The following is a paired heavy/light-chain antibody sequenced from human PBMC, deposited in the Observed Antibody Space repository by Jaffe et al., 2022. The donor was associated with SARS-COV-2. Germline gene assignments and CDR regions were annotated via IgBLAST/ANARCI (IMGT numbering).Light chain of an antibody. CDR1: QSVLYSSNNKNY. CDR2: WTS. CDR3: QQYYTTPFT. J-gene: IGKJ3*01. V-gene: IGKV4-1*01. Sequence: DIVMTQSPDSLAVSLGERATINCKSSQSVLYSSNNKNYLAWYQQKPGQPPKLLIYWTSTRESGVPDRFSGSGSGTDFTLTISSLQAEDVAVYYCQQYYTTPFTFGPGTKVDIK.
Heavy chain of an antibody. D-gene: IGHD3-22*01. J-gene: IGHJ4*02. CDR3: ARHRDYGDSSGLSAPFDY. V-gene: IGHV5-51*01. Sequence: EVQLVQSGAEVKKPGESLKISCKGSGYSFANYWIGWVRQMPGKGLEWMGIIHPGDSDTRYSPSFRGQVTISADKTISTAYLRWSSLKASDTAMYYCARHRDYGDSSGLSAPFDYWGQGTLVTVSS. CDR1: GYSFANYW. CDR2: IHPGDSDT.